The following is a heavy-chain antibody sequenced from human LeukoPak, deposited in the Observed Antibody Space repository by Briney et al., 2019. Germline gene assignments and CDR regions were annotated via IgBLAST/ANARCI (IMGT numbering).Heavy chain of an antibody. J-gene: IGHJ4*02. D-gene: IGHD1-1*01. CDR3: AKRSLERRLYYFDY. CDR1: GFTFSSYA. V-gene: IGHV3-23*01. CDR2: ISGSGGST. Sequence: GGSLRLSCAASGFTFSSYAMSWVRRAPGKGLEWVSAISGSGGSTYYADSVKGRFTISRDNSKNTLYLQMNSLRAEDTAVYYCAKRSLERRLYYFDYWGQGTLVTVSS.